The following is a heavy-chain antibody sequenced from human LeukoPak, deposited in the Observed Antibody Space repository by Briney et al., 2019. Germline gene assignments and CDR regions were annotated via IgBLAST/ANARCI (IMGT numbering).Heavy chain of an antibody. CDR3: ARAKCGDSRYWYFDL. Sequence: ASVKVSCKASGGTLSSYAISWVRQAPGQGLEWMGGIIPILGTPYYAQKFQGRVTITTDESTGTAHVDLSSLTSEDTAVYFCARAKCGDSRYWYFDLWGRGTLVTVSS. V-gene: IGHV1-69*05. D-gene: IGHD4-17*01. J-gene: IGHJ2*01. CDR1: GGTLSSYA. CDR2: IIPILGTP.